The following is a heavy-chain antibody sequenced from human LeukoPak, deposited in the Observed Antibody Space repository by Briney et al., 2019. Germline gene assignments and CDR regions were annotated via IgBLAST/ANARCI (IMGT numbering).Heavy chain of an antibody. CDR1: GGSISSYY. Sequence: PSETLSLTCTVSGGSISSYYWSWIRQPPGKGLEWIGYIYYSGSTNYNPSLKSRVTISVDTSKNQFSLKLSSVTAADTAVYYCARGIRFLPDYFDYWGQGTLVTVSS. CDR2: IYYSGST. V-gene: IGHV4-59*01. J-gene: IGHJ4*02. CDR3: ARGIRFLPDYFDY. D-gene: IGHD3-3*01.